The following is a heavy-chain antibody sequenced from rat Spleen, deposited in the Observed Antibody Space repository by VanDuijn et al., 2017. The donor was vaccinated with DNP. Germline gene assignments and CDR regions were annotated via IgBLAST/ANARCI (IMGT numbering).Heavy chain of an antibody. Sequence: EVQLQESGPGLVKPSQSLSLTCSVTGYSITSNYWGWIRKFQGNKMEWIGHITYSGSTRHNLFLKSRISITRETLKNQFFLQLNSVTTKATDTYYSVRYTTGLDYWGQGVMVTVSS. V-gene: IGHV3-1*01. CDR1: GYSITSNY. D-gene: IGHD1-6*01. CDR2: ITYSGST. CDR3: VRYTTGLDY. J-gene: IGHJ2*01.